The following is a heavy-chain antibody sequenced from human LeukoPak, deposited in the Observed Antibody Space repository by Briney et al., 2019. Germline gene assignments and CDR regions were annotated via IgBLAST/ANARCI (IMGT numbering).Heavy chain of an antibody. Sequence: SGPTLVNPTQPLTLTFTFSGFSLSTSGMCVSWIRQPPGKALEWLARIDWDDDKYYSTSLKTRLTISMDTSKNQVVLTMTNMDPVDTATYYCARTPPVAAAGSFDYWGQGTLVTVSS. CDR3: ARTPPVAAAGSFDY. CDR1: GFSLSTSGMC. J-gene: IGHJ4*02. D-gene: IGHD6-13*01. V-gene: IGHV2-70*11. CDR2: IDWDDDK.